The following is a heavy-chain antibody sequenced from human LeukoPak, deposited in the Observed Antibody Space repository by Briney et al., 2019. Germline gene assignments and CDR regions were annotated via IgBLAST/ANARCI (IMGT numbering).Heavy chain of an antibody. CDR1: GGSFSGYY. CDR2: INHSGST. V-gene: IGHV4-34*01. J-gene: IGHJ5*02. Sequence: SETLSLTCAVYGGSFSGYYWSWIRQPPGKGLGWIGEINHSGSTNYNPSLKSRVTISVDTSKNQSSLKLSSLTAADTAVYYCARVNWTDSFDTWFDPWGQGTLVTVSS. CDR3: ARVNWTDSFDTWFDP. D-gene: IGHD1-1*01.